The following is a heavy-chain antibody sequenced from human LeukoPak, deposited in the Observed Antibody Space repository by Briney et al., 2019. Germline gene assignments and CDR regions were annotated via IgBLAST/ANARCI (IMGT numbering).Heavy chain of an antibody. CDR3: ARVYSYGYDY. J-gene: IGHJ4*02. CDR2: TKQDGREK. CDR1: GFTFRSYW. V-gene: IGHV3-7*03. D-gene: IGHD5-18*01. Sequence: QAGGSLRLSCVASGFTFRSYWMSWVRQAPGKGLEWVANTKQDGREKFYVDSVKGRFTISRDNAKNSLYLQMNSLRAEATAVYYCARVYSYGYDYWGQGTLVTVSS.